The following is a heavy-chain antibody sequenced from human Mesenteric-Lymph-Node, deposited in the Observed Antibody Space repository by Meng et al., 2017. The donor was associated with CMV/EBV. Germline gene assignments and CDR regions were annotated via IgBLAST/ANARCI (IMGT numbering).Heavy chain of an antibody. CDR1: GFTFDDYG. V-gene: IGHV3-43*02. Sequence: GSLKISCAASGFTFDDYGMSWVRQAPGKGLEWVSLISWDGGSTYYADSVKGRFTISRDNSKNSLYLQMNSLRTEDTALYYCAKGETNWNPPWFDPWGQGTLVTVSS. CDR2: ISWDGGST. D-gene: IGHD1-1*01. CDR3: AKGETNWNPPWFDP. J-gene: IGHJ5*02.